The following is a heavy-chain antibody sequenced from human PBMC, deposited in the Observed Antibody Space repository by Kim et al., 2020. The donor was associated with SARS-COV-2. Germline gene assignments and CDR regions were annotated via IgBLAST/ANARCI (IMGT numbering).Heavy chain of an antibody. CDR3: ARARITIIVVLDAFDI. D-gene: IGHD3-22*01. V-gene: IGHV4-31*03. Sequence: SETLSLTCTVSGGSISSGGYYWSWIRQHPGKGLEWIGYIYYSGSTYYNSSLKSRVTRSVDTSKNQFSLKLSSGTAADTAVYYCARARITIIVVLDAFDIWGQGTMVTVSS. J-gene: IGHJ3*02. CDR1: GGSISSGGYY. CDR2: IYYSGST.